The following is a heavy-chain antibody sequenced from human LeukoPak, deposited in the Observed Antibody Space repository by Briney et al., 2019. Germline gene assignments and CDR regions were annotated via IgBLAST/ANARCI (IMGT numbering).Heavy chain of an antibody. CDR1: GGSISSYY. CDR3: ASSRPPTYYDFWSGPRYYYYYMDV. V-gene: IGHV4-4*09. D-gene: IGHD3-3*01. Sequence: SETLSLTCTVSGGSISSYYWSWIRQPPGKGLEWIGYIYTSGSTNYNPSLKRRVTISVDTSKNQFSLKLSSVTAADTAVYYCASSRPPTYYDFWSGPRYYYYYMDVWGKGTTVTVSS. J-gene: IGHJ6*03. CDR2: IYTSGST.